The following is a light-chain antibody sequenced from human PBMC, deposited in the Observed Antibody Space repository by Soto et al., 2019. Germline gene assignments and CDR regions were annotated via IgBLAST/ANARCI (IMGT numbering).Light chain of an antibody. CDR3: CSYAGSSYV. CDR1: SSDVGSYNL. J-gene: IGLJ1*01. Sequence: QSVLTQPASVSGSPGQSITISCTGTSSDVGSYNLVSWYQQHPGKAPKLMIYEGSKRPSGVSNRCSGSKSGNTASLTISGLQAEDEADYYCCSYAGSSYVFGTGTKLTVL. V-gene: IGLV2-23*01. CDR2: EGS.